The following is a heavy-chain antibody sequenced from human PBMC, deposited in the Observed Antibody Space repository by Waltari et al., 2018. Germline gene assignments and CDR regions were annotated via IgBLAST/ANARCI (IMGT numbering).Heavy chain of an antibody. Sequence: QVQLVQSGAEVKQPGSSVKVSCKASGGTFSSYAISWLRQPPGPGLEWMGGIIPIFGTANYAQKFQGRVTITADESTSTAYMELSSLRSEDMAVYYCATHRLPHYYYYGMDVWGQGTTVTVSS. V-gene: IGHV1-69*13. CDR2: IIPIFGTA. CDR3: ATHRLPHYYYYGMDV. J-gene: IGHJ6*02. D-gene: IGHD4-17*01. CDR1: GGTFSSYA.